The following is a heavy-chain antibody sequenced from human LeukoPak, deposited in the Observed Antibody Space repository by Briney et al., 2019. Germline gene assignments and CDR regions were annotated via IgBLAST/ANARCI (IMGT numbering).Heavy chain of an antibody. V-gene: IGHV1-3*01. CDR1: GYTFTSYA. Sequence: ASVKVSCKASGYTFTSYAMHWVRQAPGQRLEWMGWINAGNGNTKYSQKFQGRVTITRDTSESTAYMELSSLRSEDTAVYYCARELMGSSWYQDWGQGTLVTVSS. D-gene: IGHD6-13*01. CDR2: INAGNGNT. J-gene: IGHJ4*02. CDR3: ARELMGSSWYQD.